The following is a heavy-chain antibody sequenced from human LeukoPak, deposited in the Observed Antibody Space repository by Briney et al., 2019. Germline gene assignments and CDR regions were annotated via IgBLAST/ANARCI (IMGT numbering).Heavy chain of an antibody. CDR2: IYYSGST. V-gene: IGHV4-59*11. CDR3: ARSITMVRGVPQPFDY. Sequence: PSETLSLTCTVSGGSISSHYWSWIRQPPGKGLEWIGYIYYSGSTNYNPSLKSRVTISVDTSKNQFSLKLSSVTAADTAAYYCARSITMVRGVPQPFDYWGQGTLVTVSS. D-gene: IGHD3-10*01. CDR1: GGSISSHY. J-gene: IGHJ4*02.